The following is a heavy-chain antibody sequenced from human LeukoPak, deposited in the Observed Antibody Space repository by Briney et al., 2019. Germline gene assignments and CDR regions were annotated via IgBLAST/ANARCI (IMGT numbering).Heavy chain of an antibody. V-gene: IGHV3-23*01. CDR3: ARGSGWLYYFDS. CDR2: ISGSGDST. Sequence: GGSLRLSCAASGFTFSSYAMSWVRQAPGKGLEWVSSISGSGDSTYYADSVKGRFTISRDNSKNTLYLQMTNLRAEDTAVYYCARGSGWLYYFDSWGQGTQVTVSS. CDR1: GFTFSSYA. J-gene: IGHJ4*02. D-gene: IGHD3-10*01.